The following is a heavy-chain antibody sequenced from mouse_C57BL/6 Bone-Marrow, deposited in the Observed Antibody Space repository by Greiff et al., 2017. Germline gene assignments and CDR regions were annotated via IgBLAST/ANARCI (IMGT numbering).Heavy chain of an antibody. J-gene: IGHJ2*01. CDR2: IDPEDGET. D-gene: IGHD2-4*01. CDR1: GFNIKDYY. Sequence: VQLKQSGAELVKPGASVKLSCTASGFNIKDYYMHWVKQRTEQGLEWIGRIDPEDGETKYAPKFQGKATITADTSSNTAYLQLSSLTSEDTAVYYCARGMGLQYYFDYWGQGTTLTVSS. CDR3: ARGMGLQYYFDY. V-gene: IGHV14-2*01.